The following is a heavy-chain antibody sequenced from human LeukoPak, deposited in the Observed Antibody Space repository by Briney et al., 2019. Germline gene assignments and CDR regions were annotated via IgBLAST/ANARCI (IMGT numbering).Heavy chain of an antibody. D-gene: IGHD3-3*01. CDR3: ARDLGWSGYLCYYYMDV. Sequence: ASVKVSCKASGYTFTGYYMHWVRQAPGQGLEWMGWINPNSGGTNYAQKFQGRVTMTRDTSISTAYMELSRLRSDDTAVYYCARDLGWSGYLCYYYMDVWGKGTTVTVSS. CDR2: INPNSGGT. J-gene: IGHJ6*03. CDR1: GYTFTGYY. V-gene: IGHV1-2*02.